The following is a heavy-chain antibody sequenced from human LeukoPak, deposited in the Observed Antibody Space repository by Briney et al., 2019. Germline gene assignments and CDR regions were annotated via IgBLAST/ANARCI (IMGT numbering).Heavy chain of an antibody. CDR3: ARDRGSLRYFDWLPDV. Sequence: SETLSLTCTVSGGSISSSSYYWGWIRQPPGKGLEWIGSIYYSGSTYYNPSLKSRVTISVDTSKNQFSLKLSSVTAADTAVYYCARDRGSLRYFDWLPDVWGQGTTVTVSS. CDR2: IYYSGST. D-gene: IGHD3-9*01. CDR1: GGSISSSSYY. J-gene: IGHJ6*02. V-gene: IGHV4-39*07.